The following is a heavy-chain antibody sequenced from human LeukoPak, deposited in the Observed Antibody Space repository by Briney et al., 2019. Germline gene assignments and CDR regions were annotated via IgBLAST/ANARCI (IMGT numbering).Heavy chain of an antibody. J-gene: IGHJ4*02. CDR2: ISGGST. V-gene: IGHV3-38-3*01. Sequence: GGSLRLSCAASGSTVSSNEMSWVRQAPGKGLGWVSSISGGSTYYADSRKGRFTISRDNSKNSLYLQMNSLRAEDTAVYYCARGRDGYNGKGGFDYWGQGTLVTVSS. CDR3: ARGRDGYNGKGGFDY. CDR1: GSTVSSNE. D-gene: IGHD5-24*01.